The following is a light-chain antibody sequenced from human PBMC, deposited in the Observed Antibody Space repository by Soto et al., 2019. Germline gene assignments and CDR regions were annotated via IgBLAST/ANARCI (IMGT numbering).Light chain of an antibody. V-gene: IGLV1-40*01. Sequence: QSVLTQPPSVSEAPGQRVTISCTGSSSNIGAGYDVHWYRQLPGTAPKLLIYGNSNRPSEVPDRFSGSKSGTSASLAITGLQAEDEADYYCQSYDSSLSGYVVFGGGTKVTVL. J-gene: IGLJ2*01. CDR3: QSYDSSLSGYVV. CDR2: GNS. CDR1: SSNIGAGYD.